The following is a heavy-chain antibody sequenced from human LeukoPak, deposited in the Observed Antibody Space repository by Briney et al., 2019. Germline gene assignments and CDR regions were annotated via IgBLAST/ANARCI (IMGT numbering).Heavy chain of an antibody. J-gene: IGHJ4*02. D-gene: IGHD3-22*01. V-gene: IGHV3-15*01. CDR3: TTAIYYDSSGFPYYFDY. Sequence: GGSLRLSCAASGFTFSNAWMSWVRQAPGKGLEWVGRIKSKTDGGTTDYAAPVKGRFTFSRDDSKNTLYLQMNSLKTEDTAVYYCTTAIYYDSSGFPYYFDYWGQGTLVTVSS. CDR1: GFTFSNAW. CDR2: IKSKTDGGTT.